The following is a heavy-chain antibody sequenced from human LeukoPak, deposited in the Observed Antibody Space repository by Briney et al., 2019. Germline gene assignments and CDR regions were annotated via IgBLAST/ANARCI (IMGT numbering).Heavy chain of an antibody. CDR3: ARPSYSYGADY. D-gene: IGHD5-18*01. V-gene: IGHV4-39*01. CDR2: IYYSGHT. J-gene: IGHJ4*02. CDR1: GGSISSSSSY. Sequence: SETLSLTCTVSGGSISSSSSYWGWIRQPPGKGLEWIAIIYYSGHTNYNPSLESRVTISVDTSKNQFSLKLTSVTAADTAVYYCARPSYSYGADYWGQGTLVTVSS.